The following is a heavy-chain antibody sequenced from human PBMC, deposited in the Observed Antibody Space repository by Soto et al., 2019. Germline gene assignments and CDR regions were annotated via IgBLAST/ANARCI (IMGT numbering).Heavy chain of an antibody. Sequence: PSETLSLTCTVSGGSITSSYWSWIRRPPGKGLEWIAYIYDTGISGYTPSTSYNPSLKSRVTTSVDTSKSQFSLKLTSVTAADTAVYYCARGEDAFFYYALDVWGQGITVTVSS. V-gene: IGHV4-59*01. J-gene: IGHJ6*02. CDR2: IYDTGISGYTPST. CDR1: GGSITSSY. CDR3: ARGEDAFFYYALDV.